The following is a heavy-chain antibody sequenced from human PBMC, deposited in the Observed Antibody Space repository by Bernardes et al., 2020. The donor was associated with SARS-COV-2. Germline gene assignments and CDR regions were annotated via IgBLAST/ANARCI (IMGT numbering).Heavy chain of an antibody. CDR1: GFTVSDHY. CDR2: ISSSGYIM. J-gene: IGHJ6*02. V-gene: IGHV3-11*01. CDR3: ARVPRDWSEPKYYYYYGMDV. D-gene: IGHD3-3*01. Sequence: GSLSPSCAASGFTVSDHYMSWIRPAPGKGLEWVGYISSSGYIMYNADSVKGRFTISRDNAKNSLYLQMNSLRAEDTAVYYCARVPRDWSEPKYYYYYGMDVWGQGTTVTVSS.